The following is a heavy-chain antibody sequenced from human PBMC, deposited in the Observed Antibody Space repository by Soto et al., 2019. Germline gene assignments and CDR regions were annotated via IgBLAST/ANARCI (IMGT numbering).Heavy chain of an antibody. D-gene: IGHD2-15*01. CDR3: AREDSQYDYFDY. CDR2: VFHTGST. V-gene: IGHV4-59*01. CDR1: VGSISSNY. Sequence: PSETLSLTCIISVGSISSNYWSWLRQSPGRGLEWIGYVFHTGSTNYNPSLKSRVTISVDMSKNQFSLRLTSVTAADTAVYYCAREDSQYDYFDYWGQGTLVTVSS. J-gene: IGHJ4*02.